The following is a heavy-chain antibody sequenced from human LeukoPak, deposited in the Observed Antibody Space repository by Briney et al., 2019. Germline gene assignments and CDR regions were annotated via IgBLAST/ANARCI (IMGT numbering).Heavy chain of an antibody. J-gene: IGHJ3*02. Sequence: PGGSLRLSCAASGFTFSDYYMTWIRQAPGKGLEWVSYISSSGSTIYYADSVKGRFTISRGNAKNSLYLQMNSLRAEDTAAYYCARDLFGLRKLNAFDIWGQGTMVTVCS. CDR2: ISSSGSTI. V-gene: IGHV3-11*04. CDR3: ARDLFGLRKLNAFDI. CDR1: GFTFSDYY. D-gene: IGHD3-3*01.